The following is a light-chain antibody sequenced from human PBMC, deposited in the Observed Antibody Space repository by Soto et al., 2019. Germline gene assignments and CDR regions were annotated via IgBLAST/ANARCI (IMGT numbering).Light chain of an antibody. Sequence: DIQMTQSPSSLSASVGDRVTITCQASHDISNCLNWYQQKPGKAPKLLIYDSFNVDTGVPSRFSGSGSGTDFTFTISSLQPEDIAIYFCQQYENLPLTFGPGTKVDVK. V-gene: IGKV1-33*01. CDR1: HDISNC. CDR2: DSF. J-gene: IGKJ3*01. CDR3: QQYENLPLT.